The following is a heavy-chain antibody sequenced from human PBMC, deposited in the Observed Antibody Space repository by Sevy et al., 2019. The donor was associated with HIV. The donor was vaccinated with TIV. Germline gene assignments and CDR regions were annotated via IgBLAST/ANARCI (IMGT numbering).Heavy chain of an antibody. CDR1: GGSFSGYY. V-gene: IGHV4-34*01. D-gene: IGHD3-16*01. Sequence: SETLSLTCAVYGGSFSGYYWSWIRQPPGKGLEWIGEINHSGSTNYNPSLKSRVTISVDTSKNQFSLKLGSVTAADTAVYYCARGRLSGEGLPFDYWGQGTLVTVSS. J-gene: IGHJ4*02. CDR3: ARGRLSGEGLPFDY. CDR2: INHSGST.